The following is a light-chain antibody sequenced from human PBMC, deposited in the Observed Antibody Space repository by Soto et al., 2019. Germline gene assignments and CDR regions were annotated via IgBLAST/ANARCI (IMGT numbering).Light chain of an antibody. CDR2: EVS. V-gene: IGLV2-14*01. Sequence: QSVLTQPASVSGSPGQSITISCTGTSSDVGGYNYVSWYQQHPGKAPKLMIFEVSNRPSGISLRFSGSKSGNTASLTISGLQPEDEADYYCSSFTRSTAWVFGGGTKLTVL. J-gene: IGLJ3*02. CDR1: SSDVGGYNY. CDR3: SSFTRSTAWV.